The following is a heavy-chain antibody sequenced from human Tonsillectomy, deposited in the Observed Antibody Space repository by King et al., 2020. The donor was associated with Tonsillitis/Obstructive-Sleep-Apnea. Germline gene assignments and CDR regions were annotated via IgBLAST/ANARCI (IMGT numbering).Heavy chain of an antibody. V-gene: IGHV4-31*03. Sequence: QLQESGPGLVKPSQTLSLTCTVSGGSISSGGYYWSWIRQHPGKGLEWIGYIYYSGSTYYNPSLKSRVTISVDTSKNQFSLKLSSVTAADTAVYYCASTPFRCASVLFTEQTQNWFDPWGQGTLVTVSS. D-gene: IGHD4/OR15-4a*01. CDR3: ASTPFRCASVLFTEQTQNWFDP. CDR1: GGSISSGGYY. CDR2: IYYSGST. J-gene: IGHJ5*02.